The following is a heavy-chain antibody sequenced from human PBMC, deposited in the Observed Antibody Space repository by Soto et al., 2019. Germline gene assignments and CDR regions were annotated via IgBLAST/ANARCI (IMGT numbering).Heavy chain of an antibody. J-gene: IGHJ5*02. Sequence: ASLKVSCKAPADTFTSYYIHWVRQAPGHGLEWMGIINPNGGSTRFAQTFQGRITMTRDASTSTVYMKLRSLRSEDTAIYYCTKSSGGVFEIIIECSNWLDPWGQGSLVTVSS. CDR2: INPNGGST. CDR1: ADTFTSYY. D-gene: IGHD3-16*02. CDR3: TKSSGGVFEIIIECSNWLDP. V-gene: IGHV1-46*01.